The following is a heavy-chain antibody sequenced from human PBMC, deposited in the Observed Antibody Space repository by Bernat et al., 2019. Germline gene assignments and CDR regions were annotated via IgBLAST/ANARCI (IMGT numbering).Heavy chain of an antibody. D-gene: IGHD6-6*01. CDR3: ARASHSSSFFDY. Sequence: EVQLVESGGGLVQPGGSLRLSCAASGFTFSSYEMNWVRQAPGKGLEWVSYISSSGSTIYYADSVKGRFTISRDNAKNSVYLQMNSLRAEDTAVYYCARASHSSSFFDYWGQGTLVTVSS. CDR1: GFTFSSYE. V-gene: IGHV3-48*03. CDR2: ISSSGSTI. J-gene: IGHJ4*02.